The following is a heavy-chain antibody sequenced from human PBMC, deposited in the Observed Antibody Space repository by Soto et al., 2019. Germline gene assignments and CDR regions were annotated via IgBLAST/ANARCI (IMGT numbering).Heavy chain of an antibody. V-gene: IGHV4-30-2*01. Sequence: QLQLQESGSRLVKPSETLSLTCAVSGGSIDSGAFSLSWIRQPPGKGLEWIGYVPHSGTAYSIPSLNGRLTLSVDSSQTQFSLKLTSVTAADSAFYYCARIHWAQSSLDYWGRGILVTVSS. CDR2: VPHSGTA. CDR1: GGSIDSGAFS. CDR3: ARIHWAQSSLDY. J-gene: IGHJ4*02. D-gene: IGHD6-19*01.